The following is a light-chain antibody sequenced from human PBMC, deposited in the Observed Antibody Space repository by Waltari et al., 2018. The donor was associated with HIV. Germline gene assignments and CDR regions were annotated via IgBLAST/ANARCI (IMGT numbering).Light chain of an antibody. J-gene: IGLJ3*02. V-gene: IGLV1-51*01. CDR1: TSNIGSNY. CDR2: DNN. CDR3: ATWDSSLNAVV. Sequence: QSLLTQPPSVSAAPGQQVTISFSGSTSNIGSNYLSWYEQCPGAAPKLLISDNNKRPSGIPDRFSGSKSGTSATLAITGLQTGDEADYYCATWDSSLNAVVFGGGTKLTVL.